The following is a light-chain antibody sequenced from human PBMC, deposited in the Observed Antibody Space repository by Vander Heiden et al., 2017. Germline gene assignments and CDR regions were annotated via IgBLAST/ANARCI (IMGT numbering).Light chain of an antibody. CDR1: SLRSYY. J-gene: IGLJ2*01. Sequence: SSELTQDPAVSVALGPTVRITCQGDSLRSYYASWYQQKPGQAPVLVIYGKNNRPSGIPDRFSGSSSGNTASLTITGAQAEDEADYYCNSRDSSGNHRGVFGGGTKLTVL. CDR2: GKN. V-gene: IGLV3-19*01. CDR3: NSRDSSGNHRGV.